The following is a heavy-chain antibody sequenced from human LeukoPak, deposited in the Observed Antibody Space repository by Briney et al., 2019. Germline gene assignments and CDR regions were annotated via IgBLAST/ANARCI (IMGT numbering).Heavy chain of an antibody. D-gene: IGHD3-3*01. CDR1: GFTFSNTW. CDR3: NTEPFSDFWIG. CDR2: IKSKTDRGTT. V-gene: IGHV3-15*01. J-gene: IGHJ4*02. Sequence: GGSLRLSCAASGFTFSNTWMSWVRQAPGKGLEWARRIKSKTDRGTTDYAAPEKCRFTISRDDSKNTVYLQMNSPKTEDTTVYYCNTEPFSDFWIGWGQGTMVTVSS.